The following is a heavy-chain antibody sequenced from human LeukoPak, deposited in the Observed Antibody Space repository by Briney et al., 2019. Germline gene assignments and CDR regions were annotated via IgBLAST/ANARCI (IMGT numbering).Heavy chain of an antibody. V-gene: IGHV4-4*07. J-gene: IGHJ5*02. CDR1: GGSISSYY. CDR2: IYTSGST. Sequence: SETLSLTCTVSGGSISSYYWSWIRQPAGKGLEWIGRIYTSGSTNYNPSLKSRVTMSVDTSKNQFSLKLSSVTAADTAVYYCAGNLLTYYYGSGGFGPWGQGTLVTVSS. D-gene: IGHD3-10*01. CDR3: AGNLLTYYYGSGGFGP.